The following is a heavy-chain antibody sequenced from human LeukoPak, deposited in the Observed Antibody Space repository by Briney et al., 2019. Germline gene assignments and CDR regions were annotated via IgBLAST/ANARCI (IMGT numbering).Heavy chain of an antibody. Sequence: ASVKVSCKASGYTFSSYGISWVRQGPGQGLEWLGYISAYNGNTNYAQKVQGRITMTTGTSTSTAYMEMRSLRSDDTAVYYCARDCSGSSCYWIHWGQGTLVTVSS. J-gene: IGHJ4*02. CDR3: ARDCSGSSCYWIH. V-gene: IGHV1-18*01. CDR2: ISAYNGNT. CDR1: GYTFSSYG. D-gene: IGHD2-15*01.